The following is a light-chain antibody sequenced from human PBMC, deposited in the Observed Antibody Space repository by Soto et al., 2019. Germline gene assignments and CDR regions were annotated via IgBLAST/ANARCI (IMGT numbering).Light chain of an antibody. CDR3: ASWDYSLNGVV. J-gene: IGLJ2*01. CDR2: SDN. Sequence: QAVVTQPPSASGTPGQRVTISCSGSFSNVGINTVNWYQQFPGTAPKLLIYSDNQRPSGVPDRFSGSKSDPSASLVISGLQSEDAADYYCASWDYSLNGVVFGGGTKLTVL. CDR1: FSNVGINT. V-gene: IGLV1-44*01.